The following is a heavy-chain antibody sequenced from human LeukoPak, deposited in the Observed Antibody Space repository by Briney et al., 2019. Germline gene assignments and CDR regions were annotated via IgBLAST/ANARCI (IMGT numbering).Heavy chain of an antibody. J-gene: IGHJ3*01. V-gene: IGHV3-23*01. CDR2: ISSRGDNS. CDR3: TKRTDSTGSRVSAFDV. CDR1: GFTFSNYA. Sequence: GGSLRLSCAASGFTFSNYAMTWVRQAPGKGLEWVSSISSRGDNSYYADSVKGRFTISRDSSKSTLYLQMTSLRAEDSAFFYCTKRTDSTGSRVSAFDVWGQGTVVTVSS. D-gene: IGHD2/OR15-2a*01.